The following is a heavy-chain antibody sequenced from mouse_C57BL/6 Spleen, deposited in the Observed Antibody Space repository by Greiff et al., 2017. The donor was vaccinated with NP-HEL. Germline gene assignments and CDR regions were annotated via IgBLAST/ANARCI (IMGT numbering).Heavy chain of an antibody. V-gene: IGHV1-59*01. D-gene: IGHD1-1*01. CDR1: GYTFTSYW. CDR3: ARAVVACYAMDY. J-gene: IGHJ4*01. Sequence: VQLQQPGAELVRPGTSVKLSCKASGYTFTSYWMHWVKQRPGHGLEWIGVIDPSDSYTNYNHKFKGKATLTVDTSSSTAYMQLSSLTSEDSAVYYCARAVVACYAMDYWGQGTSVTVSS. CDR2: IDPSDSYT.